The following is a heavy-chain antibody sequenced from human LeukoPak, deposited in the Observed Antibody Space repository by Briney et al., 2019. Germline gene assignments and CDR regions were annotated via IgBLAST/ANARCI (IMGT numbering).Heavy chain of an antibody. V-gene: IGHV5-51*01. CDR3: ARHVAGGSTSPGVAAAGSLDY. D-gene: IGHD6-13*01. J-gene: IGHJ4*02. CDR2: IYPGDSDT. Sequence: GESLKISCKGSGYSFTSYWIGWVRQMPGKGLEWMGFIYPGDSDTRYSPSFQGQVTISADKSISTAYLQWSSLKASDTAMYYCARHVAGGSTSPGVAAAGSLDYWGQGTLVTVSS. CDR1: GYSFTSYW.